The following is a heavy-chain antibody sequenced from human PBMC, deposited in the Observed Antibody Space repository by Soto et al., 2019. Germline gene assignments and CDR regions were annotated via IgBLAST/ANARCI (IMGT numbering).Heavy chain of an antibody. D-gene: IGHD2-8*01. CDR2: TYYRTNWYT. V-gene: IGHV6-1*01. Sequence: SQTLSLPSAISGDSVSTNSATWDWIRQSPSRGLEWLGRTYYRTNWYTDYAVSVKGRITISPDTSNNQLSLQLNSVTPDDTAVYYCARLIGNSWLDSWGQGTLVTVSS. CDR1: GDSVSTNSAT. CDR3: ARLIGNSWLDS. J-gene: IGHJ5*01.